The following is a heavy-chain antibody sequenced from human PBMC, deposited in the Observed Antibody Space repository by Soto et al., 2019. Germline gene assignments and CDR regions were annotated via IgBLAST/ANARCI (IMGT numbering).Heavy chain of an antibody. CDR3: TRRRDWTAIDPLDY. V-gene: IGHV3-73*02. CDR1: GFIFTDSA. D-gene: IGHD5-18*01. J-gene: IGHJ4*02. Sequence: EVQLVESGGGLVQPGGSLKLYCAASGFIFTDSAIHWVRQASGKGLEWVGRIRSKVNTYATLYAASVKGRFTISRDDSMNTTYLQMNNLKTEDTAVYYCTRRRDWTAIDPLDYWGQGTLVTVSS. CDR2: IRSKVNTYAT.